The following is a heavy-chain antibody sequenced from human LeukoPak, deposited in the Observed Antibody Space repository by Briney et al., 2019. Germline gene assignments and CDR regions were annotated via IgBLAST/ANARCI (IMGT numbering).Heavy chain of an antibody. D-gene: IGHD6-25*01. Sequence: GASVKVSCKASGYTFTGYYMHWVRQAPGQGLEWMGRINPNSGGTNYAQKFQGGVTMTRDTSISTAYMELSRLRSDDTAVYYCARVHKFRLYYDYWGQGTLVTVSS. CDR1: GYTFTGYY. V-gene: IGHV1-2*06. J-gene: IGHJ4*02. CDR3: ARVHKFRLYYDY. CDR2: INPNSGGT.